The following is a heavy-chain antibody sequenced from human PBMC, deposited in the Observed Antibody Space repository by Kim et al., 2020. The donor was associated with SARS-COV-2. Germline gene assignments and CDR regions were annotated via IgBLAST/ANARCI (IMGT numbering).Heavy chain of an antibody. CDR3: ARGFQQLDFYYYGMDV. J-gene: IGHJ6*02. CDR2: IYSGGST. CDR1: GFTVSNNY. V-gene: IGHV3-53*01. Sequence: GGSLRLSCAASGFTVSNNYMNWVRQAPGKGLEWVSVIYSGGSTYYADSVKGRFTISRDNSKNTLYLQMNSLRVEDTAVYYCARGFQQLDFYYYGMDVWGQGTTVTVSS. D-gene: IGHD6-13*01.